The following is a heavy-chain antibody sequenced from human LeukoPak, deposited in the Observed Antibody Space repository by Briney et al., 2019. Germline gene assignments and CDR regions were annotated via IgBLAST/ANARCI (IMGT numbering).Heavy chain of an antibody. CDR1: GFTFSDYS. CDR3: ARTVTAGIYRGGYYFDY. Sequence: GGSLRLSCAASGFTFSDYSLTWVRQAPGKGLEWVSSISSTSSYIYYADSLKGRFTISRDNAKNSLYLQMNSLRAEDTAVYYCARTVTAGIYRGGYYFDYWGQGALVTVSS. V-gene: IGHV3-21*01. J-gene: IGHJ4*02. D-gene: IGHD6-13*01. CDR2: ISSTSSYI.